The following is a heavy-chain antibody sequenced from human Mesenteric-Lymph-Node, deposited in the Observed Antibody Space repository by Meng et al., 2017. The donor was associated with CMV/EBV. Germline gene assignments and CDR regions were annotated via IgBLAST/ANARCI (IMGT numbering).Heavy chain of an antibody. CDR2: INQDGNEI. CDR3: ARARIDF. J-gene: IGHJ4*02. Sequence: GGSLRLSCTTSGFTFSTYWMTWVRQAPGKGLEWVATINQDGNEIYYGNSLKGRFTISRDNAKNSLYLQMNTLRAEDSAMYYCARARIDFWGQGTLVTVSS. D-gene: IGHD3-3*01. V-gene: IGHV3-7*01. CDR1: GFTFSTYW.